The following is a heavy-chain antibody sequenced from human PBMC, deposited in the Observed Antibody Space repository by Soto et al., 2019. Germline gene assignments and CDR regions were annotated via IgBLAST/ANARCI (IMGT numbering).Heavy chain of an antibody. Sequence: SVKVSCKASGGTFSSYTISWVRQAPGQGLEWMGRIIPILGIANYAQKFQGRVTITADKSTSTAYMELSSLRSEDTAVYYCAREDVVVPAARVGAFDIWGQGTMVTVSS. CDR3: AREDVVVPAARVGAFDI. CDR2: IIPILGIA. V-gene: IGHV1-69*04. J-gene: IGHJ3*02. D-gene: IGHD2-2*01. CDR1: GGTFSSYT.